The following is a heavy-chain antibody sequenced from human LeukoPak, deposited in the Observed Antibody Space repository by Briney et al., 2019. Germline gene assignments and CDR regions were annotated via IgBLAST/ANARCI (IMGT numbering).Heavy chain of an antibody. V-gene: IGHV4-30-4*01. Sequence: PSETLSLTCTVSGGSISSGDYYWSWIRQPPGKGLEWIGYIYYTGSTYYNPSLKSRVTISVDTSKNQFSLKLRSVTAADTAVYYCARESIYGSGSYSQRLDYWGQGTLVTVSS. D-gene: IGHD3-10*01. J-gene: IGHJ4*02. CDR2: IYYTGST. CDR3: ARESIYGSGSYSQRLDY. CDR1: GGSISSGDYY.